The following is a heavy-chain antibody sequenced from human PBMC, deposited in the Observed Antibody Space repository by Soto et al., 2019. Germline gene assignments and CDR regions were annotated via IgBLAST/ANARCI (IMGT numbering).Heavy chain of an antibody. D-gene: IGHD6-13*01. Sequence: QVQLVESGGGVVQPGRSLRLSCAASGFTFSSYGMHWVRQAPGKGLEWVAVISYDGSNKYYADSVKGRFTISRDNXKXKLNLQMNSLRAEDTAVYYCAKEKGIAAAGTVDFQHWGQGTLVTVSS. CDR1: GFTFSSYG. CDR2: ISYDGSNK. V-gene: IGHV3-30*18. CDR3: AKEKGIAAAGTVDFQH. J-gene: IGHJ1*01.